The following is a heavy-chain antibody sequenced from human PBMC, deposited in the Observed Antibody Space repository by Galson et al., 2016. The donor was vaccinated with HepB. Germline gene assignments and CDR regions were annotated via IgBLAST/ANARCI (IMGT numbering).Heavy chain of an antibody. V-gene: IGHV3-21*01. J-gene: IGHJ5*02. CDR1: GFTFSTYN. CDR2: ISYNI. Sequence: SLRLSCAASGFTFSTYNMNWVRQAPGKGLEWVSSISYNIYYADSVRGRFTISRDNAKNSLYLQMNSLRAEDTAVYYCARETGDYYDSRGYYSNNWFDPWGQGTLVTVSS. D-gene: IGHD3-22*01. CDR3: ARETGDYYDSRGYYSNNWFDP.